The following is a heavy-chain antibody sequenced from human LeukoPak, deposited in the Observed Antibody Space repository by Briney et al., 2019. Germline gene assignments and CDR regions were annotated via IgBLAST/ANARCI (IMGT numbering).Heavy chain of an antibody. CDR1: GGSISSSNW. V-gene: IGHV4-4*02. D-gene: IGHD1-26*01. J-gene: IGHJ4*02. Sequence: SETLSLTCAVSGGSISSSNWWSWVRQPPGKGLEWIGEIYHSGNTNYNPSLKSRVTISLDKSKNQFSLKPRSVTAADTAVYYCAREEMPGKFDYWGQGTLVTVSS. CDR3: AREEMPGKFDY. CDR2: IYHSGNT.